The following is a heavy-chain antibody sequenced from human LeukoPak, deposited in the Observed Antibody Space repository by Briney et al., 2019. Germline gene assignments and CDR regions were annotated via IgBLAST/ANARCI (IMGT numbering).Heavy chain of an antibody. J-gene: IGHJ4*02. D-gene: IGHD3-10*01. CDR1: DYTFSSHG. CDR3: ARGGIKLLWFGELTTDY. Sequence: ASVKVSCKTSDYTFSSHGISWLRQAPGQGLEWVGSISTYNGKTDYEQKFQGRLTLTTDTSTSTAYMELRSLRSDDTAVYYCARGGIKLLWFGELTTDYWGQGTLVTVSS. CDR2: ISTYNGKT. V-gene: IGHV1-18*01.